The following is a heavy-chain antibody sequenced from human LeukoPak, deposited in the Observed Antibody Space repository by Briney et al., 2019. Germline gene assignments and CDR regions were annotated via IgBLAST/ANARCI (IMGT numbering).Heavy chain of an antibody. CDR3: ATTAHGDHDY. J-gene: IGHJ4*02. CDR2: IWYDGSNK. Sequence: PGRSLRLSCAASGFTFSSYGMHWVRQAPGKGLEWVAVIWYDGSNKYYADSVKGRFTISRDNSKNTPYLQMNSLRAEDTAVYYCATTAHGDHDYWGQGTLVTVSS. CDR1: GFTFSSYG. V-gene: IGHV3-33*01. D-gene: IGHD4-17*01.